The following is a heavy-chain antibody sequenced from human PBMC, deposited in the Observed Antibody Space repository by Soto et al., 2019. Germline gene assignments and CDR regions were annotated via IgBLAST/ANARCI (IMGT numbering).Heavy chain of an antibody. CDR3: ARDPIVGSPDWFDS. CDR2: ISYDGGIK. V-gene: IGHV3-30*09. D-gene: IGHD1-26*01. Sequence: QVQLVQSGGGVVQPGRSLRLSCVASGFTFSNYAMHWVRQAPGKRPGWVAVISYDGGIKDYPDSVKGRFAISRDNSKNTLCLYITSLRIEYTAVYFCARDPIVGSPDWFDSWGQGTLVTVS. CDR1: GFTFSNYA. J-gene: IGHJ5*01.